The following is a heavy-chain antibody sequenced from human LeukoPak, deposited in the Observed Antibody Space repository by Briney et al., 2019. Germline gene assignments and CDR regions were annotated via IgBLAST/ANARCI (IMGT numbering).Heavy chain of an antibody. D-gene: IGHD6-19*01. J-gene: IGHJ6*02. CDR2: IWFDGSNI. CDR3: ASSGWSRFPYYYGMDV. Sequence: HPGGSLRLSCVASGFTFSNYGMHWVRQAPGKGLEWVAIIWFDGSNIYYADSVKGRFTISRDNSKNTLYLQMNSLRAEDTAVYYCASSGWSRFPYYYGMDVWGQGTTVTVSS. V-gene: IGHV3-30*02. CDR1: GFTFSNYG.